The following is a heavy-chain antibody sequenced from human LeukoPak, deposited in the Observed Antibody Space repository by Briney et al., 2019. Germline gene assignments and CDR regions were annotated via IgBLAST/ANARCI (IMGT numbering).Heavy chain of an antibody. J-gene: IGHJ5*02. CDR2: IYYSGST. D-gene: IGHD1-26*01. CDR3: AGTVGAPNWFDP. Sequence: PSETLSLTCTVSGGSISSYYWSWIRQPPGKGLEWIGYIYYSGSTNYHPSLKSRVTISVDTSKNQFSLKLSSVTAADTAVYYCAGTVGAPNWFDPWGQGTLVTVSS. V-gene: IGHV4-59*01. CDR1: GGSISSYY.